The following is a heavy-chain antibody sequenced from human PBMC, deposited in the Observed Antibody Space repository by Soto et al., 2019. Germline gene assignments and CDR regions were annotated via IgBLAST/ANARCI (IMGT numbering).Heavy chain of an antibody. J-gene: IGHJ3*02. CDR2: ISYDGSNK. D-gene: IGHD6-6*01. Sequence: QVQLVESGGGVVQPGRSLRLSCAASGFTFSSYAMHWVRQAPGKGLEWVAVISYDGSNKYYADSVKGRFTISRDNSKNTLYLQMNSLRAEDTAVYYCARGIAARLFDAFDICGQGTMVTVSS. CDR1: GFTFSSYA. V-gene: IGHV3-30-3*01. CDR3: ARGIAARLFDAFDI.